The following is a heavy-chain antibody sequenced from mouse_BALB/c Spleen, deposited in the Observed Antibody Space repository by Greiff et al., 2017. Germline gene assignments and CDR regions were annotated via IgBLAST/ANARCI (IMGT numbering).Heavy chain of an antibody. CDR2: ISSGSSTI. D-gene: IGHD2-4*01. V-gene: IGHV5-17*02. CDR1: GFTFSSFG. Sequence: EVKLVESGGGLVQPGGSRKLSCAASGFTFSSFGMHWVRQAPEKGLEWVAYISSGSSTIYYADTVKGRFTISRDNPKNTLFLQMTSLRSEDTAMYYCARDGGLRRFNAMDYWGQGTSVTVAS. CDR3: ARDGGLRRFNAMDY. J-gene: IGHJ4*01.